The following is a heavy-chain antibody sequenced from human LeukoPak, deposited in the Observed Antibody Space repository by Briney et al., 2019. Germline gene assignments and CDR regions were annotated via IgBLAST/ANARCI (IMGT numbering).Heavy chain of an antibody. Sequence: GGSLRLSCAASGFTFSSYDMTWVRQAPGKGLEGVASISSSSSYIYFADSVKGRFTNSRDHAKNSLYLQMNSLRAEDTAVYYCARSGGDYDAYWGQGTLVTVSS. D-gene: IGHD3-16*01. V-gene: IGHV3-21*01. J-gene: IGHJ4*02. CDR2: ISSSSSYI. CDR3: ARSGGDYDAY. CDR1: GFTFSSYD.